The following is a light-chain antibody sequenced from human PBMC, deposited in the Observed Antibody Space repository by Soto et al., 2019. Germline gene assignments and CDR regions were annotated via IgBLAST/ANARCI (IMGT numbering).Light chain of an antibody. CDR2: DAS. J-gene: IGKJ4*01. CDR1: QNVYNN. V-gene: IGKV3-15*01. CDR3: QQCRNWPLT. Sequence: EILMTQSPATLSVSPREGATLSCKASQNVYNNLAWYQQSPGQPPRLLIYDASTRATGISARFRGSGYGTEFTLTISSLQYEDFAVYFCQQCRNWPLTFGGGPNMDIK.